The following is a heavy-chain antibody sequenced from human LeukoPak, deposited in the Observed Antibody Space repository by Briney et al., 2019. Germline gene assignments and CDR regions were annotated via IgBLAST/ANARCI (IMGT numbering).Heavy chain of an antibody. V-gene: IGHV1-69*05. CDR1: GGTFSSYA. CDR2: IIPIFGTA. CDR3: ASSAPYYYVSSGYDY. Sequence: SVKVSCKASGGTFSSYAISWVRQAPGQGLEWMGRIIPIFGTANYAQKFQGRVTITTDESTSTAYMELSSLRSEDTAVYYCASSAPYYYVSSGYDYWGQGTLVTVSS. J-gene: IGHJ4*02. D-gene: IGHD3-22*01.